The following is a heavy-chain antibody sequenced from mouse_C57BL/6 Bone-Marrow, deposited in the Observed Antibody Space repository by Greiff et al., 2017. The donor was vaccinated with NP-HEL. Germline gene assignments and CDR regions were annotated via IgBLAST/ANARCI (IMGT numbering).Heavy chain of an antibody. V-gene: IGHV1-50*01. CDR2: IDPSDSYT. Sequence: QVQLQQPGAELVKPGASVKLSCKASGYTFTSYWMQWVKQRPGQGLEWIGEIDPSDSYTNYNQKFKGKATLTVDTSSSTAYMQLSSLTSEDSAVYYCALNSTEAWFAYWGQGTLVTVSA. CDR1: GYTFTSYW. CDR3: ALNSTEAWFAY. J-gene: IGHJ3*01.